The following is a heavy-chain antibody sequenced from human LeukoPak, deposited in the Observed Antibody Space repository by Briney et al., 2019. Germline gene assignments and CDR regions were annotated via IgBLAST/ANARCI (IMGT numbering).Heavy chain of an antibody. CDR3: ARESYYYDSSGYSPGFDY. V-gene: IGHV3-21*01. CDR1: GFTFSSYS. CDR2: ISSGSSYI. D-gene: IGHD3-22*01. J-gene: IGHJ4*02. Sequence: GGSLRLSCAASGFTFSSYSMNWVRQAPGKGLEWVSSISSGSSYIYYADSVKGRFTISRDNAKNSLYLQMNSLRAEDTAVYYCARESYYYDSSGYSPGFDYWGQGTLVTVSS.